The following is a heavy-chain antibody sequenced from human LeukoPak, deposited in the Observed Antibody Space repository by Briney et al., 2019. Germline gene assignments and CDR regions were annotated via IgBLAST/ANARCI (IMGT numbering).Heavy chain of an antibody. CDR1: GFTFSSYS. V-gene: IGHV3-48*02. CDR2: ISSSSTI. J-gene: IGHJ4*02. Sequence: GGSLRLSCAASGFTFSSYSMNWVRQAPGKGLEWVSYISSSSTIYYADSVKGRFTISRDNAKNSLYLQMNSLRDEDTAVYYCARGTAGYHSSYFDYWGQGTLVTVSS. D-gene: IGHD3-16*02. CDR3: ARGTAGYHSSYFDY.